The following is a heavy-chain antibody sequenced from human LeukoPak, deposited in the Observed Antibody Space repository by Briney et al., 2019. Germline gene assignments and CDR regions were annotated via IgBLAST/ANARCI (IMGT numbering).Heavy chain of an antibody. CDR1: GGSFGGYY. J-gene: IGHJ4*02. V-gene: IGHV4-34*01. Sequence: SETLSLTCSVYGGSFGGYYWSWIRQPLGKGLEWIGEINHSGSTNYNSSLKSRVTISVDTSKNQFSLKLSSVTAADTAVYYCARFYYDSSGYYSDHWGQGTLVTVSS. D-gene: IGHD3-22*01. CDR3: ARFYYDSSGYYSDH. CDR2: INHSGST.